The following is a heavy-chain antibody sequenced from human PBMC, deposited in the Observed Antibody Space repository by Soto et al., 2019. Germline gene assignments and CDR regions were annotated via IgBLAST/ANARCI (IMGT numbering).Heavy chain of an antibody. Sequence: EVQLLESGGGLVQPGGSLRLSCAASGFTFSSYAMRWVRQAPGKGLEWVSAISGSGGSTYYADSVKGRFTISRDNSKNTLYLQMNRRRAADAAVYYCARRGSGSYYDYWGQGTLVTVSS. CDR1: GFTFSSYA. D-gene: IGHD1-26*01. J-gene: IGHJ4*02. V-gene: IGHV3-23*01. CDR3: ARRGSGSYYDY. CDR2: ISGSGGST.